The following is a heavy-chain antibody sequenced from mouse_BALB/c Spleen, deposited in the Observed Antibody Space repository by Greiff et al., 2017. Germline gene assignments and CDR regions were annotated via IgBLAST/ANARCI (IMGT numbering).Heavy chain of an antibody. Sequence: EVQLQQSGAELVKPGASVKLSCTASGFNIKDTYMHWVKQRPEQGLEWIGRIDPENGNTKYDPKFQGKATITADTSSNTAYLQLSSLTSEDTAVYYCARGYYGYDSWFAYWGQGTLVTVSA. CDR3: ARGYYGYDSWFAY. CDR1: GFNIKDTY. CDR2: IDPENGNT. J-gene: IGHJ3*01. V-gene: IGHV14-3*02. D-gene: IGHD2-2*01.